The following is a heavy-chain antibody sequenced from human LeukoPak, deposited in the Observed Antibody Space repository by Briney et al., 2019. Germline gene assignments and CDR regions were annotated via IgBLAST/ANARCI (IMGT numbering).Heavy chain of an antibody. Sequence: PGGSLRLSCAASGFIFTDYGMHWVRQAPGKGLEWLTFIRYDGSDKYYADSVKGRFTISRDNSKNTLYLQMNSLTSEDTAVYYCASEGSSSSGDFDYWGQGTLVTVSS. CDR1: GFIFTDYG. CDR3: ASEGSSSSGDFDY. D-gene: IGHD6-6*01. J-gene: IGHJ4*02. CDR2: IRYDGSDK. V-gene: IGHV3-30*02.